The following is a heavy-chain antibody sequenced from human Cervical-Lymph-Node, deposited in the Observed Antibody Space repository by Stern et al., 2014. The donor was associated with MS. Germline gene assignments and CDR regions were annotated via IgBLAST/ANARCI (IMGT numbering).Heavy chain of an antibody. CDR1: GGSISSGSYY. D-gene: IGHD2-15*01. V-gene: IGHV4-61*02. Sequence: VQLVESGPGLVKPSQTLSLTCTVSGGSISSGSYYWSWIRQPAGKGLEWIGRIYTSGRTNYNPSLQSRVTISVDQSKNQFSLQRSSVTAADTAVYYCARGYCSGGSCYPPGYWGQGTLVTVSS. CDR2: IYTSGRT. CDR3: ARGYCSGGSCYPPGY. J-gene: IGHJ4*02.